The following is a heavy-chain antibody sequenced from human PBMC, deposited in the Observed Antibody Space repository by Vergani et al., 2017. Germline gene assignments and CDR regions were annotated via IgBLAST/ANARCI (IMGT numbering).Heavy chain of an antibody. Sequence: QVQLVQSGAEVKKPGSSVKVSCKASGGTFSSYAISWVRQAPGQGLEWMGGIIPLFGTANYAQQFQGRVTITADESTSTAYMELSSLRSEDTAVYYCARGIAIRRFGELYPVTPYYYYGMDVWGQGTTVTVSS. CDR3: ARGIAIRRFGELYPVTPYYYYGMDV. CDR2: IIPLFGTA. D-gene: IGHD3-10*01. V-gene: IGHV1-69*12. CDR1: GGTFSSYA. J-gene: IGHJ6*02.